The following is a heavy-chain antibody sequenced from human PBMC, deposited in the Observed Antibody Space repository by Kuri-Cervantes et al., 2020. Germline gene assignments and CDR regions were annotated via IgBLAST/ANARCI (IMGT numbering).Heavy chain of an antibody. CDR1: GDSITAYNW. J-gene: IGHJ3*02. D-gene: IGHD3-22*01. CDR2: IYHSGSN. V-gene: IGHV4-4*02. CDR3: ARVVPTYYYDSSGYSSHDAFDI. Sequence: SETLSLTCTVSGDSITAYNWWSWVRQSAGKGLEWIGNIYHSGSNNYNPSLKSRVTISVDTSKNQFSLKLSSVTAADTAVYYCARVVPTYYYDSSGYSSHDAFDIWGQGTMVTVSS.